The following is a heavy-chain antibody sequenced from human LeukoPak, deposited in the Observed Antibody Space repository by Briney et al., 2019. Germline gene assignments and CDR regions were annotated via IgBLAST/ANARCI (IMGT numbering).Heavy chain of an antibody. V-gene: IGHV3-21*01. CDR2: ISSSSSYI. CDR1: GFIFSSYS. D-gene: IGHD3-9*01. Sequence: GGSLRLSCPASGFIFSSYSMNWVRQAPGKGLEWGSSISSSSSYIYYAESVKGRFTISRDNIKNTLYLQINSLRDEDTAVYYCARVPSTGYYSDYYFDYWGQGTRVTVSS. J-gene: IGHJ4*02. CDR3: ARVPSTGYYSDYYFDY.